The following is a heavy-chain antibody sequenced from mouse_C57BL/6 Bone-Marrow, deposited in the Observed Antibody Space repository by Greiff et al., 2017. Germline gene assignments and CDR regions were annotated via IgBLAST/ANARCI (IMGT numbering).Heavy chain of an antibody. D-gene: IGHD2-1*01. CDR3: ARGEIYYGNSAWFAY. CDR2: ISYDGSN. Sequence: EVQLQQSGPGLVKPSQSLSLTCSVTGYSITSGYYWNWIRQFPGNKLEWMGYISYDGSNNYNPSLKNRISITRDTSKNQFFLKLNSVTTEDTATYYCARGEIYYGNSAWFAYWGQGTLVTVSA. V-gene: IGHV3-6*01. J-gene: IGHJ3*01. CDR1: GYSITSGYY.